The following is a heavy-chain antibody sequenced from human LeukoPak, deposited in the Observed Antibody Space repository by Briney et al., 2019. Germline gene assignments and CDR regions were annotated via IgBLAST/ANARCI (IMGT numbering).Heavy chain of an antibody. J-gene: IGHJ4*02. CDR2: ISGSGGST. Sequence: GGSLRLSCAASGFTFSSYAMSWVRQAPGKGLKWVSAISGSGGSTYYADSVKGRFTISRDNSKNTLYLQMNSLRAEDTAVYYCANAHYYDSSGYYSYYFDYWGQGTLVTVSS. V-gene: IGHV3-23*01. D-gene: IGHD3-22*01. CDR1: GFTFSSYA. CDR3: ANAHYYDSSGYYSYYFDY.